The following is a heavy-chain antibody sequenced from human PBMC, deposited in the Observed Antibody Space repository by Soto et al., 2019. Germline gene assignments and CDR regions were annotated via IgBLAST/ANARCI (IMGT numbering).Heavy chain of an antibody. Sequence: QVQLQESGPGLVKPSETLSLTCTVSGGSVSSGSYYWSWIRQPPGKGLEWIGYIYYSGSTNYNPSLESRVIIAVETPKYQCSLKLSSVTAADTAVYYCARENDYYDSIGYYDYWGQGTLVTVSS. CDR3: ARENDYYDSIGYYDY. CDR2: IYYSGST. D-gene: IGHD3-22*01. J-gene: IGHJ4*02. CDR1: GGSVSSGSYY. V-gene: IGHV4-61*01.